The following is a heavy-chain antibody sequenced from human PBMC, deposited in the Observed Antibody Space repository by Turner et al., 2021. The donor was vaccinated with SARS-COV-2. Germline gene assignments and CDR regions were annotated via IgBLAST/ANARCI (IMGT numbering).Heavy chain of an antibody. J-gene: IGHJ6*02. CDR1: GASISSYF. CDR2: IYASEDT. Sequence: QVQLQESGPGLVQSSETLSPTCTVSGASISSYFWTWIRQSPGRGLEWIGYIYASEDTDYQPSLKSRATISVDWSKNQLSLSLRSVTAADSAVYYCARDLGRHCTSTTCHRWEDNGMDVWGQGATVTVS. V-gene: IGHV4-4*08. CDR3: ARDLGRHCTSTTCHRWEDNGMDV. D-gene: IGHD2-8*01.